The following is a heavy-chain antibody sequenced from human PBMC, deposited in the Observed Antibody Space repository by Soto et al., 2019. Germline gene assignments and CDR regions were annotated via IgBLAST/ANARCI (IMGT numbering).Heavy chain of an antibody. Sequence: ASVKVTCKASGYTFTSYDINWVRQATGQGLEWMGWMNPNSGNTGYAQKFQGRVTMTRNTYISTAYMELSSVRSEDTAVYYCARRGRYFDWLLARDAFDVWGQGTMVTVSS. CDR1: GYTFTSYD. J-gene: IGHJ3*01. CDR2: MNPNSGNT. V-gene: IGHV1-8*01. D-gene: IGHD3-9*01. CDR3: ARRGRYFDWLLARDAFDV.